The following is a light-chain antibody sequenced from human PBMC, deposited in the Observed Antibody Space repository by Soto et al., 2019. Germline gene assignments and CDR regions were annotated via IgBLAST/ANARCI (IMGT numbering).Light chain of an antibody. CDR2: DVS. CDR1: SSDVGGYNN. V-gene: IGLV2-14*01. Sequence: QSALTQPASVSGSPGQSITISCTGTSSDVGGYNNVSWYQQHPDKAPKLMIYDVSNRPSGVSNRFSGSKSGNTASLTISGLQAEDEADYYCSSYTSSSTLCVFGTGTKLTVL. CDR3: SSYTSSSTLCV. J-gene: IGLJ1*01.